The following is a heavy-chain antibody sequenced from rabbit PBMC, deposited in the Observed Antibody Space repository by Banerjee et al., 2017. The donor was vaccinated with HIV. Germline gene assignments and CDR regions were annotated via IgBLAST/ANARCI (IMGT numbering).Heavy chain of an antibody. CDR3: ARDLAGVIGWNFNL. J-gene: IGHJ4*01. Sequence: QEPLKETGGGLVQPGGSLTLSCTASGFDISTYHMCWVRQAPGKGLEWIARIDAGSSGSTYYASWARGRFTISKASWTTVTLQMTSLTAADTASYFCARDLAGVIGWNFNLWGPGTLVTVS. V-gene: IGHV1S45*01. CDR2: IDAGSSGST. CDR1: GFDISTYH. D-gene: IGHD4-1*01.